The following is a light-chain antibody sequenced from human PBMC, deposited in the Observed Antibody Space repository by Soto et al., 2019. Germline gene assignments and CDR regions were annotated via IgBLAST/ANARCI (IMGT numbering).Light chain of an antibody. CDR1: SSDVGGYNY. CDR3: SSYAGSHNFEWV. V-gene: IGLV2-8*01. J-gene: IGLJ3*02. CDR2: EVS. Sequence: QSALTQPPSASGSPGQSVTISCTGTSSDVGGYNYVSWYQQHPGKAPKLMIYEVSRRPSGVPDRFSGSKSGNTASLTVSGLQAEDEADYYCSSYAGSHNFEWVFGAGTKLTVL.